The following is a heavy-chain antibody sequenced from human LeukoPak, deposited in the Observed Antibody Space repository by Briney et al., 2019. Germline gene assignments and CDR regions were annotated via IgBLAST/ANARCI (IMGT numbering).Heavy chain of an antibody. V-gene: IGHV3-23*01. CDR3: AKGFLSAEYFQH. J-gene: IGHJ1*01. CDR1: GFTFSSYG. Sequence: GGSLRLSCEASGFTFSSYGMSWVRQAPGKGVEWVSLITGSGGSTYYADSVKGRFTISRDNSKNTLYLQMNSLRAEDTAVYYCAKGFLSAEYFQHWGQGTLVTASS. D-gene: IGHD3-3*01. CDR2: ITGSGGST.